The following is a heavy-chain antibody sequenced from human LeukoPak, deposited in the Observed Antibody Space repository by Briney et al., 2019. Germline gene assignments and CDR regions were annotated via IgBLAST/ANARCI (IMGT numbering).Heavy chain of an antibody. CDR2: ISWDGGST. CDR1: GFTFDDYA. Sequence: PGGSLRLSCAASGFTFDDYAMHWVRQAPGKGPEWVSLISWDGGSTYYADSVKGRFTISRDNSKNSLYLQMNSLRAEDTALYYCAKDLWSIAAAGSGFDYWGQGTLVTVSS. V-gene: IGHV3-43D*03. J-gene: IGHJ4*02. CDR3: AKDLWSIAAAGSGFDY. D-gene: IGHD6-13*01.